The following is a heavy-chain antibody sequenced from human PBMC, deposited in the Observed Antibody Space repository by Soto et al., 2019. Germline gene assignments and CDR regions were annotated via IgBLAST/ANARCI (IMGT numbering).Heavy chain of an antibody. D-gene: IGHD3-10*01. CDR2: IWYDGSNK. V-gene: IGHV3-33*01. Sequence: GGSLRLSCAASGFTFSSYGMHWVRQAPGKGLEWVAVIWYDGSNKYYADSVKGRFTISRDNSKNTLYLQMNSLRAEDTAVYYCARDEQVWFGELLHDAFDIWGQGTMVTVSS. J-gene: IGHJ3*02. CDR1: GFTFSSYG. CDR3: ARDEQVWFGELLHDAFDI.